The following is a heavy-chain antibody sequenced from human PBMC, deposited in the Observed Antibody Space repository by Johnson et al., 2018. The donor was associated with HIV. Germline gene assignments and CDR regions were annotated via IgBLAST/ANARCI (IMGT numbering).Heavy chain of an antibody. CDR3: ARASVLGPFYAFDI. V-gene: IGHV3-74*01. CDR2: INSEGSST. D-gene: IGHD3-16*01. J-gene: IGHJ3*02. CDR1: GFTFSTYW. Sequence: VQLVESGGGLVQPGGSLRLSCAASGFTFSTYWMHWVRQAPGKGLVWVSRINSEGSSTTYADSVKGRFTISRDNGKNTLYLQMNSLIAEDTAVYYCARASVLGPFYAFDIWGQGTMVTVSS.